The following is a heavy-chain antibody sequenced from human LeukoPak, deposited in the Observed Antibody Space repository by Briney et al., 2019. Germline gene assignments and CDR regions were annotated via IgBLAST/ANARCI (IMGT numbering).Heavy chain of an antibody. CDR1: GGSISSSSYY. V-gene: IGHV4-39*01. CDR3: ASLRGSGSYYTTGFDY. Sequence: PSETLSLTCTVSGGSISSSSYYWGWIRQPPGKGLEWIGSIYYSGSTYYNPSLKSRVTISVDTSKNQFSLKLSSVTAADTAVYYCASLRGSGSYYTTGFDYWGQGTLVTVSS. J-gene: IGHJ4*02. CDR2: IYYSGST. D-gene: IGHD3-10*01.